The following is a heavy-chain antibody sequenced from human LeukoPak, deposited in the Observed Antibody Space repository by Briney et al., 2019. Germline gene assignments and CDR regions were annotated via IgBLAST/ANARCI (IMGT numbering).Heavy chain of an antibody. D-gene: IGHD3-10*01. CDR2: MNPNSGNT. CDR3: ARGRTYYYGSGSYGGWFDP. V-gene: IGHV1-8*01. CDR1: GYTFTSYD. Sequence: VASVKVSCKASGYTFTSYDINWVRQATGQGLEWMGWMNPNSGNTGYAQKFQGRVTMTRNTSISTAYMELSSLRSEDTAVYYCARGRTYYYGSGSYGGWFDPWGQGTLVTVSS. J-gene: IGHJ5*02.